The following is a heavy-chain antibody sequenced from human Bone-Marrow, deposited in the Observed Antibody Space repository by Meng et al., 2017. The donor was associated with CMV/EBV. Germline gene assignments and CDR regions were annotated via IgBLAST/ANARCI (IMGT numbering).Heavy chain of an antibody. J-gene: IGHJ5*02. D-gene: IGHD5-12*01. CDR3: ARDLGYSGYDWEGSWFDP. V-gene: IGHV1-18*01. Sequence: ASVKVSCKASGYTVTSYGISWVRQAPGQGLEWMGWISAYNGNTNYALKLQGRVTMTTDTSTSTAYMELRSLRSDDTAVYYCARDLGYSGYDWEGSWFDPWGQGTLVTVSS. CDR1: GYTVTSYG. CDR2: ISAYNGNT.